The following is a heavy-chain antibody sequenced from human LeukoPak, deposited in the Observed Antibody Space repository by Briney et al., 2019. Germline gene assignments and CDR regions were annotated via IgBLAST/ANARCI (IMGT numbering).Heavy chain of an antibody. CDR2: IYHSGST. CDR1: GDSISTYY. V-gene: IGHV4-38-2*02. Sequence: SETLSLTCTVSGDSISTYYWSWIRQPPGKGLEWIATIYHSGSTYYNPSLKSRVTISVDTSKNQFSLKMRSVTAADTAVYYCARVRAVAGTPPDYWGQGTLVTVSS. D-gene: IGHD6-19*01. J-gene: IGHJ4*02. CDR3: ARVRAVAGTPPDY.